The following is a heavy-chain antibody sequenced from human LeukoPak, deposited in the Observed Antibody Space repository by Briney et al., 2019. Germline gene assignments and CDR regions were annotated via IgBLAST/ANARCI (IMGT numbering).Heavy chain of an antibody. V-gene: IGHV4-38-2*02. CDR1: GYSITSGYY. CDR2: IYHSGST. Sequence: PSETLSLTCTVSGYSITSGYYWAWIRQSSEKGLEWIGTIYHSGSTYNNPSLKSRVTISVDTSKNQFSLKLSSVTAADTAVYYCARRTGRGYSYGHTHNWFDPWGQGTLVTVSS. D-gene: IGHD5-18*01. CDR3: ARRTGRGYSYGHTHNWFDP. J-gene: IGHJ5*02.